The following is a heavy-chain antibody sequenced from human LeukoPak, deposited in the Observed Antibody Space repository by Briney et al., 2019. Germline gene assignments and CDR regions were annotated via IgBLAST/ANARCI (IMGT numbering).Heavy chain of an antibody. V-gene: IGHV3-21*06. Sequence: GGSLRLSCAGSGFAFSRYSMNWFRLAPGKGLERVSSISSSSSHIFYADSVKGRFTISRDNAKNSLYLQMNSLRAGDTAVYYCARDAQWLVPEGYYYYMDDWGKGITVTVAS. D-gene: IGHD6-19*01. J-gene: IGHJ6*03. CDR3: ARDAQWLVPEGYYYYMDD. CDR1: GFAFSRYS. CDR2: ISSSSSHI.